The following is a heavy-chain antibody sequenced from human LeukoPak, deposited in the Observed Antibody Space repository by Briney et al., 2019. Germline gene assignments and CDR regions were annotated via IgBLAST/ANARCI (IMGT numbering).Heavy chain of an antibody. V-gene: IGHV3-7*04. CDR2: IKQDGSEK. Sequence: GGSLRLSCAASGFTFSSYWMSWVRQAPGKGLEWVANIKQDGSEKYYVDSVKGRFTISRDNSKNTLYLQMNSLRAEDTAVYYCAKEKYYYGSGSSLFDYWGQGTLVTVSS. CDR3: AKEKYYYGSGSSLFDY. D-gene: IGHD3-10*01. CDR1: GFTFSSYW. J-gene: IGHJ4*02.